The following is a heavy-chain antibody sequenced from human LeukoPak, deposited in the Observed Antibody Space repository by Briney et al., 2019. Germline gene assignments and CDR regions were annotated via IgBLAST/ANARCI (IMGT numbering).Heavy chain of an antibody. CDR2: ISGSGGST. Sequence: PGGSLRLSCAASGFTFSSYAMSWVRQAPVKGLEWVSAISGSGGSTYYADSVKGRFTISRDNSKNTLYLQMNSLRAEDTAVYYCAKGLGYYYGSGSYYDYWGQGTLVTVSS. CDR1: GFTFSSYA. J-gene: IGHJ4*02. CDR3: AKGLGYYYGSGSYYDY. D-gene: IGHD3-10*01. V-gene: IGHV3-23*01.